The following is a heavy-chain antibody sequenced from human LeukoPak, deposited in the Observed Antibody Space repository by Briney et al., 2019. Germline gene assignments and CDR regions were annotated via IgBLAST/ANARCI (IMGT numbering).Heavy chain of an antibody. CDR1: GYTFTGYY. D-gene: IGHD5-18*01. CDR2: INPNGGGT. J-gene: IGHJ4*02. V-gene: IGHV1-2*02. Sequence: ASVKVSCKASGYTFTGYYMHWVRQAPGQGLEWMGWINPNGGGTNYAQKFQGRVTMTRDTSISTAYMELSRLRSDDTAVYYCARADDVDTSNLNWGQGTLVTVSS. CDR3: ARADDVDTSNLN.